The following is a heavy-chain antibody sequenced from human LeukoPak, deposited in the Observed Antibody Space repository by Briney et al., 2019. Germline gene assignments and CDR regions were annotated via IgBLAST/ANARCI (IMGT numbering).Heavy chain of an antibody. V-gene: IGHV1-18*01. Sequence: GASVKVSFKASGYTFTIYGISWVRQAPGQGLEWMGWTSAYNGNTNYAQKLQGRVTMTTDTSTSTAYMELRSLRSDDTAVYYCARVPDSSGWYYFDYWGQGTLVTVSS. CDR3: ARVPDSSGWYYFDY. D-gene: IGHD6-19*01. CDR2: TSAYNGNT. J-gene: IGHJ4*02. CDR1: GYTFTIYG.